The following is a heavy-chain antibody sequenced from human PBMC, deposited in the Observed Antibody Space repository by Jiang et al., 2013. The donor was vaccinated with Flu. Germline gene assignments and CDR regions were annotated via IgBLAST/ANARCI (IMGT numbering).Heavy chain of an antibody. J-gene: IGHJ4*02. CDR2: IRKKVNSYTT. CDR3: ARSGSYLPFDY. V-gene: IGHV3-72*01. D-gene: IGHD1-26*01. CDR1: GFTFSDHY. Sequence: VQLLESGGDLVQPGGSLRLSCTASGFTFSDHYTDWVRQAPGKGLEWVGRIRKKVNSYTTEYAASVKGRFTISRDDSKNSLFLQMNSLNTEDTALYYCARSGSYLPFDYWGQGTLVTVSS.